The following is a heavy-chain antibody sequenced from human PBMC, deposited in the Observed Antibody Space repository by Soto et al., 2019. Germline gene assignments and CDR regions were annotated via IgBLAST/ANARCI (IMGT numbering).Heavy chain of an antibody. CDR2: FSGSGGGT. Sequence: GESLKISCAASGFTFSSYAMSWVRQAPGKGLEWVSGFSGSGGGTYYSDSVKGRFTISRDNSKNTLYLQMNSLRAEDTAVYYCAKDRGWSPAYFDYWGQGTLVTAPQ. J-gene: IGHJ4*02. D-gene: IGHD6-19*01. CDR1: GFTFSSYA. V-gene: IGHV3-23*01. CDR3: AKDRGWSPAYFDY.